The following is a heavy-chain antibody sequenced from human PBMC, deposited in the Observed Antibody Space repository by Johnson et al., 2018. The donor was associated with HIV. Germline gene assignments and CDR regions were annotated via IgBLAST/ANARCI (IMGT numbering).Heavy chain of an antibody. Sequence: MQLVESGGGVVQPGGSLRLSCAASGFTFSSYGMHWVRQAPGKGLEWVSAISGSGGSTYYADSVKCRFTISRDNSKNTLYLKMNSLRAEDTAVYDCAREGATIEGRSTFDIWGQGTMVTVSS. D-gene: IGHD5-24*01. CDR1: GFTFSSYG. J-gene: IGHJ3*02. CDR3: AREGATIEGRSTFDI. V-gene: IGHV3-23*04. CDR2: ISGSGGST.